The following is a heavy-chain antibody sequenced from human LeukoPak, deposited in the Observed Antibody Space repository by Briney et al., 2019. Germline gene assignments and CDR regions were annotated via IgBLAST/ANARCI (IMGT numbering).Heavy chain of an antibody. V-gene: IGHV3-66*01. J-gene: IGHJ4*02. CDR1: GFTVTSNY. D-gene: IGHD6-13*01. CDR2: IYSGDNT. CDR3: TRGYSSSWYGGADNYFDY. Sequence: GGSLRLSCAASGFTVTSNYMSWVRQAPGTGLEWVSVIYSGDNTYYADSVKGRFTISRDNSKNTLYLQMRSLRAEDTAVYYCTRGYSSSWYGGADNYFDYWGQGTLVTVSS.